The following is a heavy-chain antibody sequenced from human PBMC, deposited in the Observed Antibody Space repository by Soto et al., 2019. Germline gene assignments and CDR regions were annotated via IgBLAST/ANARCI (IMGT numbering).Heavy chain of an antibody. CDR3: ARLEWGIAVAGTEDWFDY. D-gene: IGHD6-19*01. V-gene: IGHV5-10-1*01. CDR1: GYSFTSYW. J-gene: IGHJ4*02. Sequence: ESLKISCKGSGYSFTSYWISWVRQIPGKGLEWMGRIDPSDSYTNYSPSFQGHVTISADKSISTAYLQWSSLKASDTAMYYCARLEWGIAVAGTEDWFDYWGQGTLVTVPS. CDR2: IDPSDSYT.